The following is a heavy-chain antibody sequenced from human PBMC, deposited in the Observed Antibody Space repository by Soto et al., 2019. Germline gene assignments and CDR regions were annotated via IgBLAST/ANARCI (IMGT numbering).Heavy chain of an antibody. D-gene: IGHD6-13*01. Sequence: GESLKISCKGSGYSFTSYWISWVRQMPGKGLEWMGRIDPSDSYTNYSPSFQGQVSISADKSISTAYLQWSSLKASDTALYYCAVTMYTSSWYVLDYWGQGTLVTVSS. CDR3: AVTMYTSSWYVLDY. V-gene: IGHV5-10-1*04. CDR2: IDPSDSYT. CDR1: GYSFTSYW. J-gene: IGHJ4*02.